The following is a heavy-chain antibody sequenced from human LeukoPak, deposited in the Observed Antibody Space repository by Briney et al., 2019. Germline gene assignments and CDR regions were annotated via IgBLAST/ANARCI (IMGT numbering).Heavy chain of an antibody. CDR1: GGSFRGYY. D-gene: IGHD3-3*01. Sequence: PSETLSLTCAVYGGSFRGYYWSWVRQPPGKGLEWIGYIYYSGSTNYNPSLKSRVTISVDTSKNQFSLKLSSVTAADTAVYYCARSSITIFVYFDYWGQGTLVTVSS. J-gene: IGHJ4*02. CDR2: IYYSGST. CDR3: ARSSITIFVYFDY. V-gene: IGHV4-59*01.